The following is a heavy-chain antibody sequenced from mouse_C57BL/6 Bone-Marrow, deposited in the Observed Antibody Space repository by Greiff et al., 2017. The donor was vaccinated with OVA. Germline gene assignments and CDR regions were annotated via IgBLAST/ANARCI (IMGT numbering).Heavy chain of an antibody. D-gene: IGHD1-1*01. V-gene: IGHV7-3*01. J-gene: IGHJ2*01. Sequence: DVQLVESGGGLVQPGGSLSLSCAASGFTFTDYYMSWVRQPPGKALEWLGFIRNKANGYTTEYSASVKGRFTISRDNSQSILYLQMNALRAEDSATYYCARTTVVARGYYFDYWGQGTTLTVSS. CDR3: ARTTVVARGYYFDY. CDR1: GFTFTDYY. CDR2: IRNKANGYTT.